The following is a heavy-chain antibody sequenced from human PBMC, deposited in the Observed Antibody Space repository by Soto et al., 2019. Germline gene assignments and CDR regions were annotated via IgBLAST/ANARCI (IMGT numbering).Heavy chain of an antibody. D-gene: IGHD6-13*01. CDR2: VSGDGGNK. Sequence: QVQLVESGGVVVQPGRSLRLSCVSSGFTFTTYVMHWVRQAPVKGLEWVAVVSGDGGNKYYADSVKGRFTISRDNSKNKLYLQMNSLRIEDTAIYYCARSAASWYGFDIWGQGTMVTVSS. J-gene: IGHJ3*02. CDR3: ARSAASWYGFDI. V-gene: IGHV3-30-3*01. CDR1: GFTFTTYV.